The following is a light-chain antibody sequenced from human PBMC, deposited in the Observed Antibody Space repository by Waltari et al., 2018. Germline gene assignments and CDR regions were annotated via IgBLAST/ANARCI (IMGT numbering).Light chain of an antibody. CDR1: QSVSSN. Sequence: EIVMTQSPATLSVSPGERAPLSCRASQSVSSNLAWYQQKPGQAPRLLIYGASTRATGIPARFRGSGSGTEFTLTISSLQSEDFAVYYCQQYNNWPPLTFGGGTKVEI. CDR3: QQYNNWPPLT. J-gene: IGKJ4*01. V-gene: IGKV3D-15*01. CDR2: GAS.